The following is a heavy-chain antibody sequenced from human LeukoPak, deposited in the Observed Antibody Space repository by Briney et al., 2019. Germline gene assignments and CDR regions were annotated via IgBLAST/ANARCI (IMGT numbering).Heavy chain of an antibody. D-gene: IGHD3-9*01. V-gene: IGHV4-59*01. CDR1: GGSISSYY. Sequence: SETLSLTCTVSGGSISSYYWSWIRQPPGKGLEWIGYIYYSGSTNYNPSLKSRVTISVDTSKNQFSLKLSSVTAADTAVYYCARAPTYYDILTGYMNRGYFDYWGQGTLVTVSS. CDR3: ARAPTYYDILTGYMNRGYFDY. CDR2: IYYSGST. J-gene: IGHJ4*02.